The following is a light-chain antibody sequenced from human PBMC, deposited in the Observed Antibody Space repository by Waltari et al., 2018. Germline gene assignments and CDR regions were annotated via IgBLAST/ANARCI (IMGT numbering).Light chain of an antibody. CDR3: CSYVGDVTWV. J-gene: IGLJ3*02. CDR2: EDT. V-gene: IGLV2-23*01. CDR1: SSDVGRYNL. Sequence: QSALTQPASVSGSPGQSITISCTGTSSDVGRYNLVSCYQHHPGKAPKLMIYEDTQRPSGVSDRFSGSKSGNTASLTISGLQAEDEADYYCCSYVGDVTWVFGGGTKLTVL.